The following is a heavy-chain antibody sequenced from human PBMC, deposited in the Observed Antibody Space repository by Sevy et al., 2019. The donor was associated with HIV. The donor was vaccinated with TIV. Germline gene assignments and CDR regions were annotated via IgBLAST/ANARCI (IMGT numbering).Heavy chain of an antibody. CDR3: VLVWGITVADGFDI. D-gene: IGHD6-19*01. Sequence: ASVKVSCKASGYTFKGYYIHWVRQAPGQGLEWMGWINPNTGGTNSAQKFQDRVTMTRDASISTAYMELRGLRSDDTSVYYCVLVWGITVADGFDIWGQGTMVTVSS. V-gene: IGHV1-2*02. CDR2: INPNTGGT. J-gene: IGHJ3*02. CDR1: GYTFKGYY.